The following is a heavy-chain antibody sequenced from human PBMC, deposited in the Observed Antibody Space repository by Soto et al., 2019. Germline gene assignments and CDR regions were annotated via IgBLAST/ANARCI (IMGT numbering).Heavy chain of an antibody. CDR2: INPNSGGT. J-gene: IGHJ1*01. D-gene: IGHD6-13*01. CDR1: GYTFTGYY. CDR3: ARTEYSSSWYGTGEYFHH. Sequence: ASVKVSCKASGYTFTGYYMHWVRQAPGQGLEWMGWINPNSGGTNYAQKFQGWVTMTRDTSISTAYMELSRLRSDDTAVYYCARTEYSSSWYGTGEYFHHWGQGTLVTVSS. V-gene: IGHV1-2*04.